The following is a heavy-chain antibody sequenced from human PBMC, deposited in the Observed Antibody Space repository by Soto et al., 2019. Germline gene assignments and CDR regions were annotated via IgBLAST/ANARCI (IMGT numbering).Heavy chain of an antibody. Sequence: SETLSLTCPVSGGSISSSSYYWGWIRQPPGKGLEWIGSIYYSGSTYYNPSLKSRVTISVDTSKNQFSLKLSSVTAADTAVYYCARFRSLHFDPWGQGTLVTVSS. CDR1: GGSISSSSYY. CDR2: IYYSGST. D-gene: IGHD3-10*01. V-gene: IGHV4-39*01. CDR3: ARFRSLHFDP. J-gene: IGHJ5*02.